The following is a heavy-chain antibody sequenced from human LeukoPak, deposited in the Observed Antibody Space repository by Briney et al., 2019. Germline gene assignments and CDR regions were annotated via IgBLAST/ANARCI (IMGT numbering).Heavy chain of an antibody. V-gene: IGHV1-2*02. D-gene: IGHD2-15*01. CDR1: GYTFTDYY. Sequence: ASVKVSCKASGYTFTDYYLHWVRPAPAQGLEWMGWINSNSGRTHYIQDFQGRVTMTRDTSISTAYMEVSRLRSDDTAVYYCARGGKYGCSGGSCYADSWGQGTLVTVSS. CDR2: INSNSGRT. J-gene: IGHJ5*01. CDR3: ARGGKYGCSGGSCYADS.